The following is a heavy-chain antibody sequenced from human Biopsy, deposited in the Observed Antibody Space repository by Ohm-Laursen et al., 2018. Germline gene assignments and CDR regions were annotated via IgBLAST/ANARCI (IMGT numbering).Heavy chain of an antibody. CDR1: GASVKTSGFF. CDR2: ISYNERT. J-gene: IGHJ2*01. Sequence: TLSLTCSVSGASVKTSGFFWDWIRQRPGKGLEWIGYISYNERTHYIPSLTSRLSISFDTSNNRISLQLRSVSVADTAVYYFLREPKTGTAEAWYFDLWGRGSPVTVPS. V-gene: IGHV4-31*03. D-gene: IGHD3-9*01. CDR3: LREPKTGTAEAWYFDL.